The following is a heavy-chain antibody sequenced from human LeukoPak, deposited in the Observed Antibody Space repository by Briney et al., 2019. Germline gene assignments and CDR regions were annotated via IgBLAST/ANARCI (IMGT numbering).Heavy chain of an antibody. CDR2: INHSGRT. V-gene: IGHV4-34*01. Sequence: SETLSLTCAVYGGSFSGYYWSWIRQPPGKGLEWIGEINHSGRTNYNPSLKSRVTISVDTSKNQFSLKLSPVTAADTAVYYCARGRRYDILTGYYNSWGQGTLVTVSS. CDR3: ARGRRYDILTGYYNS. CDR1: GGSFSGYY. D-gene: IGHD3-9*01. J-gene: IGHJ4*02.